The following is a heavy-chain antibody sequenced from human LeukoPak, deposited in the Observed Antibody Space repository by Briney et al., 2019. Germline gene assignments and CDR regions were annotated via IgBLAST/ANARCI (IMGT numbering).Heavy chain of an antibody. CDR3: ARHAWGLNAFDV. CDR1: GGSFSGYY. Sequence: SETLSLTCAVYGGSFSGYYWSWIRQPPGKGPEWIGNIYFSGTTYYNPSLKSRVIISVDTSKSQFSLKLNSVTAADTAVYYCARHAWGLNAFDVWGRGTMVIVSS. J-gene: IGHJ3*01. D-gene: IGHD1-26*01. CDR2: IYFSGTT. V-gene: IGHV4-34*01.